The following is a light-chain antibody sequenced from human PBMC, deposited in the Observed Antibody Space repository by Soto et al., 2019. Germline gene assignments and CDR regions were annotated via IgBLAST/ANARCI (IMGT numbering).Light chain of an antibody. CDR3: QTWASGFVI. Sequence: QPVLTQSPSASASLGASVKLTCTLSSGHRTYTIAWHQQQPEKGPRYLMTINSDGSHIRGYGIPYRFSGSSSGAERYLTLSCVQSYDEADYFGQTWASGFVIVGGGTKLTVL. CDR1: SGHRTYT. V-gene: IGLV4-69*01. CDR2: INSDGSH. J-gene: IGLJ2*01.